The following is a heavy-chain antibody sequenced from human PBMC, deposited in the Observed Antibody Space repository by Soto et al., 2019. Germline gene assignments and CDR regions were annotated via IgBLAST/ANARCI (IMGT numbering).Heavy chain of an antibody. V-gene: IGHV3-48*02. D-gene: IGHD3-10*01. CDR1: GFTFSSYS. J-gene: IGHJ6*02. CDR3: ARDLVVPITMLRRVRPTGIDV. CDR2: ISSSSSTI. Sequence: GGSLRLSCAASGFTFSSYSMNWVRQAPGEGLEWVSYISSSSSTIYYADSVKGRFTISRDNAKNSLYLQMNSLRDEDTAVYYCARDLVVPITMLRRVRPTGIDVWSLGPTGFGSS.